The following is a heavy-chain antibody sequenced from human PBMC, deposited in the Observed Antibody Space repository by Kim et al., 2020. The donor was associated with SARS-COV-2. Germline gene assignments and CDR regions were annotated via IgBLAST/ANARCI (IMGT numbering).Heavy chain of an antibody. J-gene: IGHJ1*01. CDR1: GYTFTGYY. CDR3: AVYCSSTSCYGGEYFQH. V-gene: IGHV1-2*02. CDR2: INPNSGGT. Sequence: ASVKVSCKASGYTFTGYYMHWVRQAPGQGLEWMGWINPNSGGTNYAQKFQGRVTMTRDTSISTAYMELSRLRSDDTAVYYCAVYCSSTSCYGGEYFQHWGQGTLVTVSS. D-gene: IGHD2-2*01.